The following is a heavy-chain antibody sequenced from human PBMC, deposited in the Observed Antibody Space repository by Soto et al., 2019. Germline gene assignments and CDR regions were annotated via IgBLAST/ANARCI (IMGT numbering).Heavy chain of an antibody. Sequence: QVQLQQWGAGLLKPSETLSLTCTVNGGSLTGYYWSWIRQPPGKGLEWIGEVKDGGRTNYSPSLRGPVTRSADTSKTHSSLRLNSVTAADTAVYFCARGQEGIVATHWDQGALVTVSS. V-gene: IGHV4-34*01. CDR1: GGSLTGYY. D-gene: IGHD5-12*01. J-gene: IGHJ4*02. CDR3: ARGQEGIVATH. CDR2: VKDGGRT.